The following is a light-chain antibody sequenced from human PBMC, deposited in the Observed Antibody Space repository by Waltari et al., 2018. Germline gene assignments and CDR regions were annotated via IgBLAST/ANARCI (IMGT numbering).Light chain of an antibody. Sequence: SSELTQDPAVSVALGQTVRITCQGDSLRDYYASWYQQKPGQAPLLVIFGQNQRPSGSADRFSGSRSGNTAYLTITVALAEDEGDFYCSTRDSGDNHRVFGGGTKLTVL. J-gene: IGLJ3*02. CDR2: GQN. CDR1: SLRDYY. CDR3: STRDSGDNHRV. V-gene: IGLV3-19*01.